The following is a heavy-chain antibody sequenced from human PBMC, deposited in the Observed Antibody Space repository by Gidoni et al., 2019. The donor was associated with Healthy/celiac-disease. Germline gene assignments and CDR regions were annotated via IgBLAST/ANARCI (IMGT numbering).Heavy chain of an antibody. CDR3: ARDVLKYSSGWWGDY. D-gene: IGHD6-19*01. V-gene: IGHV3-30-3*01. CDR1: GFTCSRYA. Sequence: QVQLVESGGGVVQPGRSLRLSCASSGFTCSRYAMHWVRQAPGQRLEWVAVISYEGSNQYYADSVKGRFTISRDNSKNTLYLQMNSLRAEDTAVYYCARDVLKYSSGWWGDYWGQVTLVTVSS. CDR2: ISYEGSNQ. J-gene: IGHJ4*02.